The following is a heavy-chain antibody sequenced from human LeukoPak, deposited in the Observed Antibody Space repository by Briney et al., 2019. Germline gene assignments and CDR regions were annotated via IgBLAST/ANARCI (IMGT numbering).Heavy chain of an antibody. J-gene: IGHJ3*02. Sequence: GGSLRLSCAASGFTFSNYWMHWVRQVPGKGLVWVSRTNPGGSNTAYADSVKGRFTISRDNSKNTLYLQMNSLRAEDTAVYYCARVLTGYSSPPFDIWGQGTMVTVSS. CDR2: TNPGGSNT. D-gene: IGHD6-19*01. CDR3: ARVLTGYSSPPFDI. V-gene: IGHV3-74*01. CDR1: GFTFSNYW.